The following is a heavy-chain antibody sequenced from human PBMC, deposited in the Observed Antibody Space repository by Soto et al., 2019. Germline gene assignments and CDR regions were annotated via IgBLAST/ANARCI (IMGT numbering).Heavy chain of an antibody. CDR3: STRAYDTNGYYRFDH. Sequence: SEALCVTCAFYVGSFSVHSWAWIRQSPGKGLEWIGDINHSGRVNYSPSLKSRVTISLDTSKNQFSLTLSAVTAADTAMYYCSTRAYDTNGYYRFDHWGQGTLVTVSS. J-gene: IGHJ5*01. D-gene: IGHD3-22*01. CDR1: VGSFSVHS. CDR2: INHSGRV. V-gene: IGHV4-34*01.